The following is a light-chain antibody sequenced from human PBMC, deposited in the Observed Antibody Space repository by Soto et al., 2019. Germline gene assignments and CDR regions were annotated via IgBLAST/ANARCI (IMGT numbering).Light chain of an antibody. CDR2: EGS. CDR3: CSDAGSSTYV. V-gene: IGLV2-23*01. Sequence: QSALTQPASVSGSPGQSITISCTGTSSDVGSYHLVSWYQQHPGKAPKLLIYEGSKRPSGVSNRFSGSKSGNTASLTISGLQAEDEADYYCCSDAGSSTYVFGTGTKLTVL. J-gene: IGLJ1*01. CDR1: SSDVGSYHL.